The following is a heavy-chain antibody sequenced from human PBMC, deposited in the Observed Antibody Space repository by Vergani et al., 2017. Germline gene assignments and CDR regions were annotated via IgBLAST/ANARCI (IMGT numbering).Heavy chain of an antibody. CDR2: ISSSSSYI. V-gene: IGHV3-21*01. D-gene: IGHD3-10*01. J-gene: IGHJ6*02. CDR3: ARRSVVRGVIITYGMDV. CDR1: GFTFSSYS. Sequence: EVQLVESGGGLVKPGGSLRLSCAASGFTFSSYSMNWVRQAPGKGLEWVSSISSSSSYIYYADSVKDRFTISRDNAKNSLYLQMNSLRAEDTAAYYCARRSVVRGVIITYGMDVWGQGTTVTVSS.